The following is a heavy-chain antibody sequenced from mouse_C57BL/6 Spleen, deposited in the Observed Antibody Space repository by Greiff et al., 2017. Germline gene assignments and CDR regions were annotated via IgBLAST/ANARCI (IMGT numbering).Heavy chain of an antibody. CDR2: IYPGDGDT. CDR1: GYAFSSSW. V-gene: IGHV1-82*01. CDR3: ARGDSSDYFDY. Sequence: QVQLQQSGPELVKPGASVKISCKASGYAFSSSWMNWVKQRPGKGLEWIGRIYPGDGDTNYNGKFKGKATLTADKSSSTAYMQLSSLTSEDSAVYCCARGDSSDYFDYWGQGTTLTVSS. J-gene: IGHJ2*01. D-gene: IGHD3-2*02.